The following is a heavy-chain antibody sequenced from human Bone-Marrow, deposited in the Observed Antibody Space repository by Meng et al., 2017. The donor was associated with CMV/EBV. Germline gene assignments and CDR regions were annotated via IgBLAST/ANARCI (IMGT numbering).Heavy chain of an antibody. V-gene: IGHV1-69*05. CDR1: GYTFTSYG. Sequence: SVKVSCKASGYTFTSYGISWVRQAPGQGLEWMGGIIPIFGTANYAQKFQGRVTITTDESTSTAYMELSSLRSEDTAVYYCARVDDFWSGYYGYWGQGTLVTVSS. CDR3: ARVDDFWSGYYGY. J-gene: IGHJ4*02. CDR2: IIPIFGTA. D-gene: IGHD3-3*01.